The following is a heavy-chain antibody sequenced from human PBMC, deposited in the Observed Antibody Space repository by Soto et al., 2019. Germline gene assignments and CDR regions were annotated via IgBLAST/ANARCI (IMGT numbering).Heavy chain of an antibody. CDR1: GFTFSSYS. D-gene: IGHD4-17*01. J-gene: IGHJ4*02. V-gene: IGHV3-48*01. CDR3: ARDLNYGLVDY. CDR2: ISSSSSTI. Sequence: VQLVESGGGLVQPGGSLRLSCAASGFTFSSYSMNWVRQAPGKGLEWVSYISSSSSTIYYADSVKGRFTISRDNAKNSLYLQMNSLRAEDTAVYYCARDLNYGLVDYWGQGTLVTVSS.